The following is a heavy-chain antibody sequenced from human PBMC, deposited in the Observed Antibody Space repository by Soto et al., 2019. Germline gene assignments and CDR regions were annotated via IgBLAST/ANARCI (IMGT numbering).Heavy chain of an antibody. V-gene: IGHV3-64D*06. Sequence: PGGSLRLSCSASGFTFSSYAMHWVRQAPGKGLEYVSAISSNGGSTYYADSVKGRFTISRDNSKNTLYLQMSSLRAEDTAVYYCARIMVRGDYYYYGMDVWGQGTTVTVSS. J-gene: IGHJ6*02. CDR1: GFTFSSYA. D-gene: IGHD3-10*01. CDR2: ISSNGGST. CDR3: ARIMVRGDYYYYGMDV.